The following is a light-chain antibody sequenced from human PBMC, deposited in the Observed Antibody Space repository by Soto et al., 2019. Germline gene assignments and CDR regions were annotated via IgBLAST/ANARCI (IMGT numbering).Light chain of an antibody. CDR1: SSNIGRGYD. Sequence: QSVLTQPPSVSGAPGQRVTISCTGSSSNIGRGYDVHWYQQFPGSAPRLLLSGDSNRPSGVPDRFSGSRSGTSASLAITGLQAEDEADYYCNSYAGGLVLFGGGTKVTVL. CDR3: NSYAGGLVL. CDR2: GDS. J-gene: IGLJ2*01. V-gene: IGLV1-40*01.